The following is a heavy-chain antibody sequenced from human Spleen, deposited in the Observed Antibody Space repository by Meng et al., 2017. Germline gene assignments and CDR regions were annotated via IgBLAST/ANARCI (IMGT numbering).Heavy chain of an antibody. CDR3: AREAYSSGFAGMFNY. J-gene: IGHJ4*02. D-gene: IGHD3-22*01. V-gene: IGHV3-30*03. Sequence: GESLKISCAASGFTFSSSWMHWVCQAPEKGLEWVAVISLDGSGKQYADSVKGRFTFSRDDSKNTVYLQMNSLTSEDTAVYYCAREAYSSGFAGMFNYWGQGNLVTVSS. CDR1: GFTFSSSW. CDR2: ISLDGSGK.